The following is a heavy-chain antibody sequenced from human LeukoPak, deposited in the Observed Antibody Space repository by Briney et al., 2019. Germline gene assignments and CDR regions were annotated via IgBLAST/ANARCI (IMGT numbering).Heavy chain of an antibody. V-gene: IGHV4-38-2*02. CDR1: GYSISSGYY. J-gene: IGHJ3*02. Sequence: SETLSLTCTVSGYSISSGYYWGWIRQPPGKGLEWIGSIYHSGSTYYNPSLKSRVTISVDTSKNQFSLKLSSVTAADMAVYYCARDRRTVYAFDIWGQGTMVTVSS. CDR3: ARDRRTVYAFDI. CDR2: IYHSGST.